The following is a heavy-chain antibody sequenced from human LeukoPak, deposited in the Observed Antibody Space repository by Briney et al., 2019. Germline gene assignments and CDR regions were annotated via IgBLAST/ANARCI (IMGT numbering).Heavy chain of an antibody. CDR1: GFTFSNCA. CDR2: ISDSGGST. V-gene: IGHV3-23*01. CDR3: ARVVAVAGTVY. D-gene: IGHD6-13*01. J-gene: IGHJ4*02. Sequence: GGSLRLSCAASGFTFSNCAMSWVRQAPGKGPEWVSTISDSGGSTYYADSVKGRFTISRDNSKNTLFLQMNSLRAEDTAVYYCARVVAVAGTVYWGQGTLVTVSS.